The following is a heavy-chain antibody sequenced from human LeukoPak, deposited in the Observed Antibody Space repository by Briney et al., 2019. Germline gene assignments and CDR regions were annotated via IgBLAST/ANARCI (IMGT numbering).Heavy chain of an antibody. V-gene: IGHV4-4*02. Sequence: PSGTLSLTCAVSGGSISSNNWWSWVRQPPGKGLEWIGEISHSGSTGYNPSLKSRVTISVDTSKNQFSLKVRSVTAADTAVYYCAGLESGTVPLWGQGTLVTVSS. D-gene: IGHD1-26*01. CDR1: GGSISSNNW. CDR2: ISHSGST. CDR3: AGLESGTVPL. J-gene: IGHJ4*02.